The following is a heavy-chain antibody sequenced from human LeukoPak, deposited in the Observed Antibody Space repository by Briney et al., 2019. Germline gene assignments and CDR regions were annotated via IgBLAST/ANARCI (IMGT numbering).Heavy chain of an antibody. CDR1: GFMFSSYG. D-gene: IGHD2-2*01. CDR3: AKGSAYCTSANCRGAFDL. J-gene: IGHJ3*01. CDR2: ISYDGSNK. V-gene: IGHV3-30*18. Sequence: HPGGSLRLSCAASGFMFSSYGMHWVRQAPGKGLEWVAVISYDGSNKYYEDSVKGRFTISRDNSMNTLYLQVNSLSTDDTAVYHCAKGSAYCTSANCRGAFDLWGHGTLVTVSS.